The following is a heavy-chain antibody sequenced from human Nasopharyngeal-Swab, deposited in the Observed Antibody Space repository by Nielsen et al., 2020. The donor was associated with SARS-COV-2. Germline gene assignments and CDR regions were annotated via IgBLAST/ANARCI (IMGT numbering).Heavy chain of an antibody. Sequence: LRLSCTVSGGSISSGGYYWSWIRQHPGKGLEWIGYIYYSGNTYYNPSLKSRVTISVDTSKNQFSLKLSSVTAADTAVYYCASVRRTIFGVVSSFDYWGQGTLVTVSS. CDR3: ASVRRTIFGVVSSFDY. J-gene: IGHJ4*02. V-gene: IGHV4-31*03. CDR1: GGSISSGGYY. D-gene: IGHD3-3*01. CDR2: IYYSGNT.